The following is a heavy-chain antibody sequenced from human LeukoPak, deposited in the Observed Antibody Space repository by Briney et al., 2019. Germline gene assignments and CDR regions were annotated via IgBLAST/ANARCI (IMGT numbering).Heavy chain of an antibody. V-gene: IGHV4-39*01. Sequence: PGGSLRLSCAASGFTVSSNYMSWVRQPPGKGLEWIGSIYYSGSTYYNPSLKSRVTISVDTSKNQFSLKLSSVTAADTAVYYCARHKPVVTAPFDYWGQGTLVTVSS. CDR1: GFTVSSNY. CDR2: IYYSGST. CDR3: ARHKPVVTAPFDY. J-gene: IGHJ4*02. D-gene: IGHD2-21*02.